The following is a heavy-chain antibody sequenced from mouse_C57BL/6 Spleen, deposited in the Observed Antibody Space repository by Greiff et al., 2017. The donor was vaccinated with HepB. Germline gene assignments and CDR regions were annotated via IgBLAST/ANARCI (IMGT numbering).Heavy chain of an antibody. V-gene: IGHV1-53*01. CDR3: ARSYSNYDWYFDV. J-gene: IGHJ1*03. Sequence: QVQLKQPGTELVKPGASVKLSCKASGYTFTSYWMHWVKQRPGQGLEWIGNINPSNGGTNYNEKFKSKATLTVDKSSSTAYMQLRSLTSEDSAVYYCARSYSNYDWYFDVWGTGTTVTVSS. CDR1: GYTFTSYW. CDR2: INPSNGGT. D-gene: IGHD2-5*01.